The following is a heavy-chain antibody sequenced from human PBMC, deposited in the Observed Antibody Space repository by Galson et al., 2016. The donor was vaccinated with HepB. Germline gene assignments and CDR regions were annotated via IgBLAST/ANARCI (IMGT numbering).Heavy chain of an antibody. CDR3: AGYGDYYVFDY. V-gene: IGHV1-3*01. J-gene: IGHJ4*02. Sequence: SVKVSCKASGYTFTKYPMHWVRQAPGQRLEWMGWINGGNGNTKYSQNFQGRVTITRDTSASTAYMDLNSLRSEDTAVYYCAGYGDYYVFDYWGQGTQVTVSS. CDR2: INGGNGNT. CDR1: GYTFTKYP. D-gene: IGHD4-17*01.